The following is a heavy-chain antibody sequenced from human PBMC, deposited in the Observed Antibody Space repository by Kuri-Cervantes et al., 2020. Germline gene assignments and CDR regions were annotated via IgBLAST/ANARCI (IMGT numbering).Heavy chain of an antibody. J-gene: IGHJ3*02. CDR3: TRGGSSSPLTAFNM. V-gene: IGHV3-21*01. CDR2: ISSSSSYI. Sequence: ETLSLTSAASGFTFSSYSMNWVRQAPGKGLEWVSSISSSSSYIYYADSVKGRFTISRDNAKNTLYLQMNSLRAEDTAVYYCTRGGSSSPLTAFNMWGQGTMVTVSS. CDR1: GFTFSSYS. D-gene: IGHD6-13*01.